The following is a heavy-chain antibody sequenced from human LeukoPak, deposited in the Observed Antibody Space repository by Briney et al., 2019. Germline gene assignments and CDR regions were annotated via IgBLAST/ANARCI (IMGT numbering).Heavy chain of an antibody. CDR2: INHSGST. Sequence: SETLSLTCAVYGGSFSGYYWSWIRQPPGKGLEWIGEINHSGSTNYNPSLKSRVTISVDTSKNQFSLKLSSVTAADTAVYYCAARERYCSSTSCYEVRYWGQGTLVAVSS. D-gene: IGHD2-2*01. J-gene: IGHJ4*02. CDR1: GGSFSGYY. CDR3: AARERYCSSTSCYEVRY. V-gene: IGHV4-34*01.